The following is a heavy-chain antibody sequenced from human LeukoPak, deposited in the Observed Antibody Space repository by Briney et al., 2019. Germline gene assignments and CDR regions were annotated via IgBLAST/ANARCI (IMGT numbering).Heavy chain of an antibody. CDR1: GFTFSSYW. CDR2: MNQGGSEK. J-gene: IGHJ6*03. Sequence: GGSRRLSCAASGFTFSSYWMNWVRQAPGKGLEWVANMNQGGSEKYYVDSVKGRFTISRDNARNSLYLQMNSLRAEDTAVYYCASAPLRGELLVYMDVWGKGTTVTVS. V-gene: IGHV3-7*03. CDR3: ASAPLRGELLVYMDV. D-gene: IGHD1-26*01.